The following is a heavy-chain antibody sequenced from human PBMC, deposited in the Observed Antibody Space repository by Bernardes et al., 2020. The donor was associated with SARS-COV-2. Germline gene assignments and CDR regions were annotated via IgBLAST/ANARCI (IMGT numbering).Heavy chain of an antibody. Sequence: SETLSLTCTVSGGSISSYYWSWIRQPPGKGLEWIGYIYYSGSTNYNPSLKSRVTISVDTSKNQFSLKLSSVTAADTAVYYCARYGDYPGGFDPWGQGTLVTVSS. V-gene: IGHV4-59*08. CDR2: IYYSGST. CDR3: ARYGDYPGGFDP. CDR1: GGSISSYY. D-gene: IGHD4-17*01. J-gene: IGHJ5*02.